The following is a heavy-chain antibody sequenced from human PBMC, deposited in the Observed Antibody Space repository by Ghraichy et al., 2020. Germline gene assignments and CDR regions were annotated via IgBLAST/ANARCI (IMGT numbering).Heavy chain of an antibody. CDR3: ARGFRCQTGLIDY. Sequence: GGSLRLSCAASGFTFSDYYMSWIRQAPGKGLEWVSYIRSSSSYTNYADSVKGRFTISRDNAKNSLSLQMNSLRAEDTAVYYCARGFRCQTGLIDYWGQGTLVIVSS. CDR1: GFTFSDYY. V-gene: IGHV3-11*05. D-gene: IGHD1-14*01. J-gene: IGHJ4*02. CDR2: IRSSSSYT.